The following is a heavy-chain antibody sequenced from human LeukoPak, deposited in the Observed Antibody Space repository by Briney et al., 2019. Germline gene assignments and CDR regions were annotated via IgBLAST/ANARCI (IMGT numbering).Heavy chain of an antibody. CDR3: ARDWVYKIDY. CDR2: ISHDGFI. Sequence: GGSLRLSRETAGFTFSSYVMHWVRRTPGKGLVWVSRISHDGFISYADSVKGRFTISRDNAKNTLILQMNSLRAEDTAVYYCARDWVYKIDYWGRGTLVTVSS. J-gene: IGHJ4*02. V-gene: IGHV3-74*01. CDR1: GFTFSSYV. D-gene: IGHD5-24*01.